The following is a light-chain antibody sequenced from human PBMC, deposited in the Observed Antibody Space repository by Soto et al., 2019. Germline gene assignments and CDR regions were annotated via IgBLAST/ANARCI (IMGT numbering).Light chain of an antibody. V-gene: IGLV2-14*01. J-gene: IGLJ2*01. CDR3: SSYTSSSTLA. Sequence: QSALTQPASVSGSPGQSITISCTGTSSDVGGYNYVSWYQQHPGKAPKLMIYDVSNRPSGVSKRFSGSKSGNTASLTISGLQAEDEADYYCSSYTSSSTLAFGGGTQLTVL. CDR1: SSDVGGYNY. CDR2: DVS.